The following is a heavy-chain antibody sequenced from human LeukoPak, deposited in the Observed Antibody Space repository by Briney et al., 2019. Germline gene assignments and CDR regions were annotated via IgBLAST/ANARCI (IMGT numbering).Heavy chain of an antibody. J-gene: IGHJ6*02. Sequence: GGSLRLSCEPSGFIFRSHGMHWVRQAPGKGLEWLAVIGSDGRSKFYADSVKGRFTISRDNFKNILYLQMASLSAEDTAVYYCVRDDDLPDNGMDVWGQGTTVIVS. CDR1: GFIFRSHG. CDR2: IGSDGRSK. D-gene: IGHD3-22*01. CDR3: VRDDDLPDNGMDV. V-gene: IGHV3-33*01.